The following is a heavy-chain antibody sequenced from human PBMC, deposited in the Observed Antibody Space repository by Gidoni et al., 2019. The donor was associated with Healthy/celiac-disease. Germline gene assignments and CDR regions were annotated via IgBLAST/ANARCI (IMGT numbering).Heavy chain of an antibody. CDR3: ARITEYYYDSSGLDAFDI. J-gene: IGHJ3*02. CDR1: GFSLSNARMG. D-gene: IGHD3-22*01. CDR2: IFSNDEK. V-gene: IGHV2-26*01. Sequence: GFSLSNARMGVSWIRQPPGKALEWLAHIFSNDEKSYSTSLKSRLTISKDTSKSQVVLTMTNMDPVDTATYYCARITEYYYDSSGLDAFDIWGQGTMVTVSS.